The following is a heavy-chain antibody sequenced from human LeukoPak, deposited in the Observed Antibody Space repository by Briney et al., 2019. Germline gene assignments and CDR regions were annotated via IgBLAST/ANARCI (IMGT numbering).Heavy chain of an antibody. J-gene: IGHJ4*02. CDR2: ISSSGSTI. V-gene: IGHV3-48*04. D-gene: IGHD6-19*01. CDR1: GFTFSSYA. CDR3: ARVRSVAASPFDY. Sequence: GSLRLSCAASGFTFSSYAMSWVRQAPGKGLEWVSYISSSGSTIYYADSVKGRFAISRDNAKNTLYLQMNSLRAEDTAVYYCARVRSVAASPFDYWGQGTLVTVSS.